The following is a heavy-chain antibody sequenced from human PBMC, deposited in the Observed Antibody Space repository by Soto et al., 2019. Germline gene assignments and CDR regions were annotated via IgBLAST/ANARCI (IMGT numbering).Heavy chain of an antibody. Sequence: EVQLVESGGGLVKPGGSLRLSCAASGFNFNSYTINWVRQAPGKRLEWLSSISSSGYIFSTDSGRGRFTTSRDNAKNSMYLQISSRRADNTAVYFCARDCSGGSCYPGMDFWGQGTTVTVSS. V-gene: IGHV3-21*01. CDR3: ARDCSGGSCYPGMDF. CDR2: ISSSGYI. CDR1: GFNFNSYT. D-gene: IGHD2-15*01. J-gene: IGHJ6*02.